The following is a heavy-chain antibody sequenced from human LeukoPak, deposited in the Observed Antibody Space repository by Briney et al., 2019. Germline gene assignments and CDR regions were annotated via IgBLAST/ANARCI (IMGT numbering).Heavy chain of an antibody. V-gene: IGHV5-51*01. CDR3: ARRGYYYDSSGYYQGYFDY. J-gene: IGHJ4*02. D-gene: IGHD3-22*01. CDR2: IYPGDSDT. Sequence: GESLQISCKGSGYSFTSYWIGWVRQMPGKGLEWMGIIYPGDSDTRYSPSFQGQVTISADKSISTAYLQWSSLKASDTAMYYCARRGYYYDSSGYYQGYFDYWGQGTLVTVSS. CDR1: GYSFTSYW.